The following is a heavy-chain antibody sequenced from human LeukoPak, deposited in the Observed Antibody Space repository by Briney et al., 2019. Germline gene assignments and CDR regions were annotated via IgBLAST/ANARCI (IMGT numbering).Heavy chain of an antibody. CDR2: ISSSGSTI. CDR1: GFTFSSYE. D-gene: IGHD3-22*01. J-gene: IGHJ4*02. CDR3: ARGPPYYYDSSGYYDY. Sequence: GGSLRLSCAASGFTFSSYEMNWVRQAPGKGLEWVSYISSSGSTIYYADSVKGRFTISRGNAKNSLYLQMNSLRAEDTAVYYCARGPPYYYDSSGYYDYWGQGTLVTVSS. V-gene: IGHV3-48*03.